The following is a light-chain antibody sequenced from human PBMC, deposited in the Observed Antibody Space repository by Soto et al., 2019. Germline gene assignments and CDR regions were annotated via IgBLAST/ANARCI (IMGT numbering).Light chain of an antibody. Sequence: QSALTQPPSVSGAPGQRVTISCTGSSSNIGAGYDVHWYQQLPGTAPKLLIYGNSNRPSGVPDRFSGSKSGTSASLAITGLQAEDAADYYCQSYDSSLSGSVFRGGTKLTVL. CDR1: SSNIGAGYD. CDR2: GNS. J-gene: IGLJ3*02. V-gene: IGLV1-40*01. CDR3: QSYDSSLSGSV.